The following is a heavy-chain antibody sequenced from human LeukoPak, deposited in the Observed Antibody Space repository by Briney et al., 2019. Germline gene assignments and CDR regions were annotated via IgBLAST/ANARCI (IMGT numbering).Heavy chain of an antibody. CDR3: ARDGGLYSVVRGADYNYFDY. D-gene: IGHD3-10*01. Sequence: GGSLRLSCAASGFTFSSYGIHWVRQAPGKGLEWVAFIRYDGSNQYYADSVKGRFTISRDNSKSTLYLQMNSLRAGDTAVYYCARDGGLYSVVRGADYNYFDYWGQGTLVTVSS. CDR1: GFTFSSYG. V-gene: IGHV3-30*02. J-gene: IGHJ4*02. CDR2: IRYDGSNQ.